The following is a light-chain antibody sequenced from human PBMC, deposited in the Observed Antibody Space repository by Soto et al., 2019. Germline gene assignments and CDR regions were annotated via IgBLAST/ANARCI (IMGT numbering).Light chain of an antibody. J-gene: IGKJ1*01. V-gene: IGKV1-27*01. CDR2: ATS. CDR1: QGISKY. CDR3: QKHNTAPWT. Sequence: DIQMTQFPSSLSASVGDRVTITCRASQGISKYVAWYQQKPGKVPKLLIYATSTLQSEVPSRFSASGSGPDFTLTISSLQPEDVATYYCQKHNTAPWTSGQGTKVDIK.